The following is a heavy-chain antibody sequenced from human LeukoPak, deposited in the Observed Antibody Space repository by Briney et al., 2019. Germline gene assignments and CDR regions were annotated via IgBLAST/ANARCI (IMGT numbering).Heavy chain of an antibody. CDR1: GYTFTGYP. CDR2: INAGNGNT. CDR3: ARPYTTVLDFDH. V-gene: IGHV1-3*01. J-gene: IGHJ4*02. Sequence: ASVKVSCKAPGYTFTGYPMHWVRQAPGQRLEWMGWINAGNGNTEYSQKFQGRVTITRDTSANTVYMELSSLRSEDTAVYYCARPYTTVLDFDHWGQGTLVTVSS. D-gene: IGHD1-1*01.